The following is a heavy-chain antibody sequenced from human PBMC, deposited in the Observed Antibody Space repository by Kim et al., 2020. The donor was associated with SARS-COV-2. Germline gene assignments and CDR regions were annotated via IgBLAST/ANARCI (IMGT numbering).Heavy chain of an antibody. V-gene: IGHV4-34*01. D-gene: IGHD4-4*01. J-gene: IGHJ4*02. Sequence: SETLSLTCAVYGGSFSDYHWSWIRQPPGKGLEWIGEITHDGSTNYNPSLKSRVTTLIDTSKNQFSLKLASVTAADTAVYYCARGGAELTTVDFDYWSQGTLVTGSS. CDR2: ITHDGST. CDR1: GGSFSDYH. CDR3: ARGGAELTTVDFDY.